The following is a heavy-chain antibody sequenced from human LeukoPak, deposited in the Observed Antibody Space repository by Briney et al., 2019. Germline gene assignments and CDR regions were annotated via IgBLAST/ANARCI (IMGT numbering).Heavy chain of an antibody. V-gene: IGHV4-34*01. CDR3: ARGRGTMVRGPFDP. D-gene: IGHD3-10*01. CDR1: GGSFSGYY. J-gene: IGHJ5*02. Sequence: SETLSLTCAVYGGSFSGYYWSWIRQPPGKGLEWIGEINHSGSTNYNPSLKSRVTISVDTSKNQFSLKLSSVTAADTAVYYCARGRGTMVRGPFDPWGQGTLVTVSS. CDR2: INHSGST.